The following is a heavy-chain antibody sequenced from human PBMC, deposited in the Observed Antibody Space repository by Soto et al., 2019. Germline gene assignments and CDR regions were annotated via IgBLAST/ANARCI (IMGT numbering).Heavy chain of an antibody. V-gene: IGHV1-3*01. Sequence: ASVQVSCKASGYTFTSYAMHWVRQAPGQRLEWMGWINAGNGNTKYSQKFQGRVTITRDTSASTAYMELSSLRSEDTAVYYCARAKFVTIFGVVFYYYGMDVWGQGTTVTVSS. D-gene: IGHD3-3*01. CDR1: GYTFTSYA. CDR3: ARAKFVTIFGVVFYYYGMDV. J-gene: IGHJ6*02. CDR2: INAGNGNT.